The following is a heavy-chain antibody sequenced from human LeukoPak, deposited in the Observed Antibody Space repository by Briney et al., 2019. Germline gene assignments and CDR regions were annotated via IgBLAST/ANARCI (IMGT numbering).Heavy chain of an antibody. Sequence: ASVKVSCKASGYTFTSYGISWVRQAPGQGLEWMGWISAYNGNTNYAQKLQGRATMTTDTSTSTAYMELRSLRSDDTAVYYCARDLKSGSGSYYPNWFDPWGQGTLVTVSS. CDR2: ISAYNGNT. V-gene: IGHV1-18*01. CDR3: ARDLKSGSGSYYPNWFDP. CDR1: GYTFTSYG. D-gene: IGHD3-10*01. J-gene: IGHJ5*02.